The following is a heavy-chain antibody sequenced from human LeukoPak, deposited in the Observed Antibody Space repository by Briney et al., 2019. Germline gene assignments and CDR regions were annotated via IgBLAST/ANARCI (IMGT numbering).Heavy chain of an antibody. CDR1: GASIRTYY. CDR2: INHSGST. V-gene: IGHV4-34*01. D-gene: IGHD4-17*01. J-gene: IGHJ4*02. Sequence: SETLSLTCTVSGASIRTYYWSWVRQPPGKGLEWIGEINHSGSTNYNPSLKSRVTISVDTSKNQFSLKLTSVTAADTAVYYCARGFSAVTTGYYFDYWGQGPLVTVSS. CDR3: ARGFSAVTTGYYFDY.